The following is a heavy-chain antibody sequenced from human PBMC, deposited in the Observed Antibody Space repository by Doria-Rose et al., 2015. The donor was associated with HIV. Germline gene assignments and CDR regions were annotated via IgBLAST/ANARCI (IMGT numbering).Heavy chain of an antibody. Sequence: EVQLVESGGGLVQPGGSLRLSCAASGFTVSSNYMSWVRQAPGKGLEWVSVIYSGGSTYYTDSVKGRFTISRDNSNNTLYLQMNSLRAEDTAVYYCARDPPRITIFGVVIENNVWGQGTTVTVPS. CDR3: ARDPPRITIFGVVIENNV. D-gene: IGHD3-3*01. J-gene: IGHJ6*02. CDR1: GFTVSSNY. CDR2: IYSGGST. V-gene: IGHV3-66*01.